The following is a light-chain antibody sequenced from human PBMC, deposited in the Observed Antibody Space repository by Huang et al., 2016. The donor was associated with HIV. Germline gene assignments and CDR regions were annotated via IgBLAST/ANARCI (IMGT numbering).Light chain of an antibody. CDR3: QQFDNVPYS. CDR1: QDISNY. Sequence: DIQMTQSPSPLSASIGDRVTITCQASQDISNYLNWYQQKPGKAPKLLLYDATNSEAGVPSRFSGSGSGTDFTLTISRLQPEDFATYYCQQFDNVPYSFGQGTRLEIK. V-gene: IGKV1-33*01. CDR2: DAT. J-gene: IGKJ2*03.